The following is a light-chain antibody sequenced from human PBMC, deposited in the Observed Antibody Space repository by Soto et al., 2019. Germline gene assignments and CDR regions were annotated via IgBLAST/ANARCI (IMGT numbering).Light chain of an antibody. V-gene: IGKV3-20*01. CDR2: GAS. CDR1: QSVSSSY. J-gene: IGKJ4*01. CDR3: QQYGSSPLT. Sequence: EIVLTQSPGTLSLSPGERATLSCRASQSVSSSYLAWYRQKPGQAPRLLIYGASSRATGIPDRFSGSGSGTDFTLTISSLEPEDFAVYYCQQYGSSPLTFGGGTKVDIK.